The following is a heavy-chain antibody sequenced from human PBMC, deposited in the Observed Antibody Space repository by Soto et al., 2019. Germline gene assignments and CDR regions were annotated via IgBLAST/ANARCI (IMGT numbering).Heavy chain of an antibody. CDR1: GGSISSGDYY. J-gene: IGHJ4*02. D-gene: IGHD2-15*01. V-gene: IGHV4-30-4*01. CDR2: IYYSGST. CDR3: AREPYCSGGSCYPLDY. Sequence: SETLSLTCTVSGGSISSGDYYWGWIRQPPGKGLEWIGYIYYSGSTYYNPSLKSRVTISVDTSKNQFSLKLSSVTAADTAVYYCAREPYCSGGSCYPLDYWGQGTLVTVSS.